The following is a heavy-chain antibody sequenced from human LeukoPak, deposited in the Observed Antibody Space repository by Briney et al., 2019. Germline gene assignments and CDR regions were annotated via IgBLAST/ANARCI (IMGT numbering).Heavy chain of an antibody. D-gene: IGHD2-15*01. Sequence: SESLSLTCTVSGGSTSSYYWSWIRQPPGKGLEWIGYIYYSGSTNYNPSLKSRVTISVDTSKNQFSLKLSSVTAADTAVYYCARGRGYEWGQGTLVTVSS. V-gene: IGHV4-59*01. J-gene: IGHJ4*02. CDR3: ARGRGYE. CDR2: IYYSGST. CDR1: GGSTSSYY.